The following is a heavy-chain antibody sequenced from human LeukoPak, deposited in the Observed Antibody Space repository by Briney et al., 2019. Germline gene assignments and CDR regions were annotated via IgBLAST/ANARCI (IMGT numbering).Heavy chain of an antibody. CDR3: ARRPQKVADGLFDY. V-gene: IGHV4-39*01. CDR1: GGSISSSSYY. Sequence: SETLSLTCTVSGGSISSSSYYWGWIRQPPGKGLEWIGSIYYSGSTYYNPSLKSRVTISVDTSKNQFSLKLSSVTAADTAVYYCARRPQKVADGLFDYWGQGTLVTVSS. J-gene: IGHJ4*02. D-gene: IGHD2-15*01. CDR2: IYYSGST.